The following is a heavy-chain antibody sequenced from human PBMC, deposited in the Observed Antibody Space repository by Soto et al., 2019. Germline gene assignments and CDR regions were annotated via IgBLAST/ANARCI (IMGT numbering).Heavy chain of an antibody. CDR3: ARTYNYYDSSGYPDY. J-gene: IGHJ4*02. D-gene: IGHD3-22*01. CDR1: GYSFTSYW. CDR2: IYPGDSDT. Sequence: GESLKISCKGSGYSFTSYWIGWVRQMPGKGLEWMGIIYPGDSDTRYSPSFQGQVTISADKSISTAYLQWSSLKASDTAMYYCARTYNYYDSSGYPDYWGQGTLVTSPQ. V-gene: IGHV5-51*01.